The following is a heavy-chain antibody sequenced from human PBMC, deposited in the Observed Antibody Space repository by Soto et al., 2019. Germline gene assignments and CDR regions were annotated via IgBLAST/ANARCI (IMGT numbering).Heavy chain of an antibody. V-gene: IGHV4-39*01. CDR2: IYYSGST. CDR1: GGSISSSSYY. D-gene: IGHD1-26*01. CDR3: ASAPRGSYFDY. Sequence: SETLSLTCTVSGGSISSSSYYWGWIRQPPGKGLEWIGNIYYSGSTYYNPSLKSRVTISVDTSKNQFSLKLSSVTTADTAVYYCASAPRGSYFDYWGQGTLVTVSS. J-gene: IGHJ4*02.